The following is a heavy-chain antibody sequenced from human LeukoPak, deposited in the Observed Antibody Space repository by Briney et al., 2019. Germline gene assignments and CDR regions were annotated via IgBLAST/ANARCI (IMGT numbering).Heavy chain of an antibody. CDR2: ISSSSNAI. J-gene: IGHJ4*02. D-gene: IGHD3-3*01. CDR1: GLTFSSYS. CDR3: TPNFWGGYLTDY. V-gene: IGHV3-48*02. Sequence: GGSLRLSCVGSGLTFSSYSMNWVRQAPGKGLEWVSYISSSSNAIYYADSVKGRFTISRDNAKNSLYLQMNSLRDGDTAAYYCTPNFWGGYLTDYWGQGTLVTVSS.